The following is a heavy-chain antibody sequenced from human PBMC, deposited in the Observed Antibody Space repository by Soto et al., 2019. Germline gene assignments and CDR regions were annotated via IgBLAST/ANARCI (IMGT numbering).Heavy chain of an antibody. V-gene: IGHV3-21*01. J-gene: IGHJ6*02. CDR1: GFTFSSYR. CDR3: ARVGVGGGYSGYSDQFGYYYGMDV. CDR2: ISSSSSYI. Sequence: PXGALSLSSAASGFTFSSYRMNWVRQAPGKGLEWVSSISSSSSYIYYADSVKGRFTISRDNAKNSLYLQMNSLRAEDTAVYYCARVGVGGGYSGYSDQFGYYYGMDVWGQGTTVTVSS. D-gene: IGHD5-12*01.